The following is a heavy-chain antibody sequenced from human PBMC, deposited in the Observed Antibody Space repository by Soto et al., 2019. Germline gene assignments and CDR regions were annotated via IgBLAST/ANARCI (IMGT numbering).Heavy chain of an antibody. V-gene: IGHV3-30-3*01. CDR3: ARGPSLTGTYYFDY. Sequence: VGSLRLSCAASGFTFSSYAMHWVRQAPGNGLEWVAFISYDGSNKYYADSVKGRFTISRDNSKNTLYLQMNSLRVEDTAVYYCARGPSLTGTYYFDYWGQGTLVTVSS. D-gene: IGHD1-20*01. CDR1: GFTFSSYA. CDR2: ISYDGSNK. J-gene: IGHJ4*02.